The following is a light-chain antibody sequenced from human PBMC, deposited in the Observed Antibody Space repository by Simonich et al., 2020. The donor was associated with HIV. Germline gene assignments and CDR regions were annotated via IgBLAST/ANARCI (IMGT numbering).Light chain of an antibody. J-gene: IGLJ2*01. CDR3: AAWDDSLNGVV. Sequence: QSVLTQPPSASGTPGQRVTISCSGSSSNIGSYTVNWYQQLPGTAPKLLIYRNNRRPSGVPDRVSGSKSGTSASLAISGLQSEDEADYYCAAWDDSLNGVVFGGGTKLTVL. CDR2: RNN. V-gene: IGLV1-44*01. CDR1: SSNIGSYT.